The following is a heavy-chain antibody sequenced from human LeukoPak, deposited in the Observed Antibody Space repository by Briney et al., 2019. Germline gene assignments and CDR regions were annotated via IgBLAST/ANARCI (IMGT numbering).Heavy chain of an antibody. J-gene: IGHJ2*01. CDR3: ARVLYAWYFDL. CDR1: GDSISNYY. Sequence: PSETLSLTCTVSGDSISNYYWSWLRQPPGKGLEWIGNIYYSGSTNYNPSLKSRVTMSVDTSKNQFSVTLSSVTAADTAVYYCARVLYAWYFDLWGRGTLVTVSS. D-gene: IGHD5/OR15-5a*01. CDR2: IYYSGST. V-gene: IGHV4-59*01.